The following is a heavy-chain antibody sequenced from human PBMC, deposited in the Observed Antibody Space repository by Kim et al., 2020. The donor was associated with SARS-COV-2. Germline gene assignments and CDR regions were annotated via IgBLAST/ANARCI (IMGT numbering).Heavy chain of an antibody. V-gene: IGHV3-30*03. CDR3: APLGISDAFDI. Sequence: GGSLRLSCAASGFTFSSFGIHWVRQAPGKGLEWVAVITYDGSNKYYTDSMKGRFTISRDNSKNTLYLQMNSLRAEDTAVYYCAPLGISDAFDIWGQGTMVTVSS. D-gene: IGHD1-26*01. CDR1: GFTFSSFG. CDR2: ITYDGSNK. J-gene: IGHJ3*02.